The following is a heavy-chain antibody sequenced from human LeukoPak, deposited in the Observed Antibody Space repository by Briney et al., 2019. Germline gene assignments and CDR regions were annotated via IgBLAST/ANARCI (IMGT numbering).Heavy chain of an antibody. CDR1: GFTFSNYG. CDR2: IRYDGSNK. J-gene: IGHJ4*02. CDR3: AKDFGELLRPLDY. V-gene: IGHV3-30*02. D-gene: IGHD1-26*01. Sequence: PGGSLRLSCAASGFTFSNYGMHWVRQAPGKGLEWVAFIRYDGSNKYYADSVKGRFTISRDNSKNTLYLQMNSLRAEDSAVYYCAKDFGELLRPLDYWGQGTLVTVSS.